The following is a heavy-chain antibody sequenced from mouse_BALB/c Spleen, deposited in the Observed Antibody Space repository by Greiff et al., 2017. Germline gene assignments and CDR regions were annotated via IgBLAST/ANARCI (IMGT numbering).Heavy chain of an antibody. CDR1: GDSITSGY. J-gene: IGHJ3*01. CDR3: ARGSYYRYDAWFAY. D-gene: IGHD2-14*01. Sequence: EVQLQQSGPSLVKPSQTLSLTCSVTGDSITSGYWNWIRKFPGNKLEYMGYISYSGSTYYNPSLKSRISITRDTSKNQYYLQLNSVTTEDTATYYCARGSYYRYDAWFAYWGQGTLVTVSA. V-gene: IGHV3-8*02. CDR2: ISYSGST.